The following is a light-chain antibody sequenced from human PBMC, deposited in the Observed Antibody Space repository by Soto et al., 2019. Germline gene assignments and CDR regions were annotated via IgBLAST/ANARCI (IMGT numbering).Light chain of an antibody. CDR2: AAS. V-gene: IGKV3-20*01. CDR3: QQYGSSRT. Sequence: EIVLTQSPGTLSLSPGERATLSCRASQSVSSSYLAWYQHKPGQAPRLLIYAASSRATGIPDRFSGSGSGTDFTLTISRLEPEDCAVYYCQQYGSSRTFGQGTKVEIK. J-gene: IGKJ1*01. CDR1: QSVSSSY.